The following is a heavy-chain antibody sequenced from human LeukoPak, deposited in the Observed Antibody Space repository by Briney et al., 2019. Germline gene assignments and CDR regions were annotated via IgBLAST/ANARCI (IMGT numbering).Heavy chain of an antibody. J-gene: IGHJ5*02. D-gene: IGHD1-1*01. CDR1: GFTFSSYW. V-gene: IGHV3-7*01. CDR3: ARDPSQLSENLFDP. CDR2: IKQDGSEK. Sequence: SGGSLRLSCAASGFTFSSYWMSWVRQAPGKGLEWVANIKQDGSEKYYVDSVKGRFTISRDNAKNSLYLHMNSLRAEDTAVYYCARDPSQLSENLFDPWGQGTLVTVSS.